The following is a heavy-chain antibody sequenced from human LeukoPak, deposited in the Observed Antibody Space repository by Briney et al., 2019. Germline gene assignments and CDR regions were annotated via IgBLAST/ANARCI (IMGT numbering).Heavy chain of an antibody. Sequence: PSETLSLTCTVFGASMSTDYWSWIRQIAGKGLEWIGRIYTNGNSIYNPSLKSRVTMSLDTSKNQFSLKLSSMTAADTAVYYCAKGSGWYAYWGQGTLVTVSS. CDR2: IYTNGNS. D-gene: IGHD6-19*01. V-gene: IGHV4-4*07. CDR1: GASMSTDY. J-gene: IGHJ4*02. CDR3: AKGSGWYAY.